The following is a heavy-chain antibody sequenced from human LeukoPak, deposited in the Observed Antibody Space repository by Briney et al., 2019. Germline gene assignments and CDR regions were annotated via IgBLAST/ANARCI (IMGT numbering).Heavy chain of an antibody. D-gene: IGHD3-10*01. J-gene: IGHJ4*02. CDR1: GFTFSSYA. CDR3: AKADGSGTYYTRPSDY. V-gene: IGHV3-23*01. CDR2: ISGSAINT. Sequence: GGSLRLSCAASGFTFSSYAMSWVRQAPGKGLEWVSGISGSAINTYYADSVKGRSTISRDNSQNTLYLQMSSLRADDSAVYYCAKADGSGTYYTRPSDYWGQGTLDTVSS.